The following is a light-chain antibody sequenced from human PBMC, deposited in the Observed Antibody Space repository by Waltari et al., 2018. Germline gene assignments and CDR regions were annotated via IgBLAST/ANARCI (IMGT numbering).Light chain of an antibody. CDR1: QGVGKY. CDR2: HTS. CDR3: QKYDFLPAT. V-gene: IGKV3-20*01. J-gene: IGKJ1*01. Sequence: EIVLTQSPGTLSLSPGERATLSYRASQGVGKYLAWYQQGPGQAPRLLLYHTSIRATGIPDRFSGSGYGTDFSLTISRLEPEDFAVYYCQKYDFLPATFGQGTTVEIK.